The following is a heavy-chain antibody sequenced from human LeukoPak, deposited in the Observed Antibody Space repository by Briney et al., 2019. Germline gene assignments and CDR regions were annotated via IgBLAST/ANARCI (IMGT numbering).Heavy chain of an antibody. J-gene: IGHJ4*02. CDR1: GFTFSSYW. Sequence: GGSLRLSCAASGFTFSSYWMSWVRQAPGKGLEWVANIKQDGSEKYYVDSVKGRFTISRDDAKNSLYLQMNSLRAEDTAVYYCARDMVRGVAEIDYWGQGTLVTVSS. CDR2: IKQDGSEK. V-gene: IGHV3-7*05. CDR3: ARDMVRGVAEIDY. D-gene: IGHD3-10*01.